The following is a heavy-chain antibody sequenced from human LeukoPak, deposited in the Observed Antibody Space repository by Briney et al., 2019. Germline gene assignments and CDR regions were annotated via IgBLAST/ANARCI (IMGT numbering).Heavy chain of an antibody. V-gene: IGHV3-74*01. CDR3: ARDPFDILTDPYFDY. D-gene: IGHD3-9*01. CDR1: GVTFNFYW. CDR2: INSDRSST. J-gene: IGHJ4*02. Sequence: PGGSLRLSCAASGVTFNFYWMHWVRQAPWKGLLWVSRINSDRSSTSYADSVKGRFTISRHNAKNTLYLQMNSLRAEDTAVYYCARDPFDILTDPYFDYWGQGTLVTVSS.